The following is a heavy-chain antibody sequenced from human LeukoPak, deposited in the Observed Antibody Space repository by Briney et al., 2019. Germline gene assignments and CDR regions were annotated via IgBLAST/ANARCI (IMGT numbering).Heavy chain of an antibody. J-gene: IGHJ2*01. CDR2: MWSDGSKT. CDR1: GFTLSYYG. CDR3: ARDADASAFYWYFDL. D-gene: IGHD2-8*01. V-gene: IGHV3-33*01. Sequence: GGSLRLSCTASGFTLSYYGMHWVRQAPGKGLELVALMWSDGSKTSYADSVKGRFTISRDISRNTLFLQMNSLRAEDTALYYCARDADASAFYWYFDLWGRGTLVTVSS.